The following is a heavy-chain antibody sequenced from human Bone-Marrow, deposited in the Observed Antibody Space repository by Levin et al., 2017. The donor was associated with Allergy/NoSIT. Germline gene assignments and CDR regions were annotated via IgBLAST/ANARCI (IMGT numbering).Heavy chain of an antibody. J-gene: IGHJ4*02. CDR3: ARLFYPSSYGDQYYFDY. V-gene: IGHV4-59*08. Sequence: SETLSLTCTVSGGSISSYYWSWIRQPPGKGLEWIGYIYYSGSTNYNPSLKSRVTISVDTSKNQFSLKLSSVTAADTAVYYCARLFYPSSYGDQYYFDYWGQGTLVTVSS. CDR2: IYYSGST. CDR1: GGSISSYY. D-gene: IGHD4-17*01.